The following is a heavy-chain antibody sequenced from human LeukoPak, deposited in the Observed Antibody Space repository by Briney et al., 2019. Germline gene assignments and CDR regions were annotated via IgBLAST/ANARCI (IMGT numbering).Heavy chain of an antibody. Sequence: SVKVSCKASGGTFSSYAISWVRQAPGQGLEWMGRIIPILGIANYAQKFQGRVTITADKSTSTAYMELSSLRSEDTAVYYCASGSLVATIDYWGQGTLVTVSS. CDR2: IIPILGIA. V-gene: IGHV1-69*04. D-gene: IGHD5-12*01. J-gene: IGHJ4*02. CDR1: GGTFSSYA. CDR3: ASGSLVATIDY.